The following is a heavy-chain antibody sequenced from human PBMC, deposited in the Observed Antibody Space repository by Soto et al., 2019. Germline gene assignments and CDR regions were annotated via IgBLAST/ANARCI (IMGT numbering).Heavy chain of an antibody. D-gene: IGHD6-13*01. V-gene: IGHV1-2*04. CDR1: GYTLTELS. J-gene: IGHJ6*02. Sequence: GASVKVSCKVSGYTLTELSMHWVRQAPGQGLEWMGWINPNSGGTNYAQKFQGWVTMTRDTSISTAYMELSRLRADDTAVYYCATGIAAAGIREYYYYGMDVWGQGTTVTVSS. CDR2: INPNSGGT. CDR3: ATGIAAAGIREYYYYGMDV.